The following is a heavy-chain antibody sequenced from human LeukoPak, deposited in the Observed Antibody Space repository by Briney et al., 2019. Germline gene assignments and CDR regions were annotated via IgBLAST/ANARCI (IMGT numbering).Heavy chain of an antibody. Sequence: GGSLRLSCAASGFTFTNYWMSWVRQPPGKGLEWVANIRHDESEIYYVDSVKGRFTISRDNAKDSLFLQMNSLRAEDTAVYYCARDPGRSGWDYWGQGALVTVSS. CDR2: IRHDESEI. J-gene: IGHJ4*02. CDR3: ARDPGRSGWDY. CDR1: GFTFTNYW. V-gene: IGHV3-7*01. D-gene: IGHD6-19*01.